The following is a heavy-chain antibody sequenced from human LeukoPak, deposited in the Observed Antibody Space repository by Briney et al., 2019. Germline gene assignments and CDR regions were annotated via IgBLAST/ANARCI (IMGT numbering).Heavy chain of an antibody. V-gene: IGHV4-39*01. CDR1: GGSISSSSYY. J-gene: IGHJ4*02. Sequence: PSDTLSLTCTVSGGSISSSSYYWGWIRQPPGKGLEWIGSIYYSGSPYYNPSLKSRVTISVDTSKNQFSLKLSSVTAADTAVYYCARQLRYYYGSGSYTDTPNVPTERDYWGQGTLVTVSS. D-gene: IGHD3-10*01. CDR3: ARQLRYYYGSGSYTDTPNVPTERDY. CDR2: IYYSGSP.